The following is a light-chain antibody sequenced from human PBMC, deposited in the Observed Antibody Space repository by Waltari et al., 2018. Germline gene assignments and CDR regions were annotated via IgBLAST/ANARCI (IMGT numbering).Light chain of an antibody. V-gene: IGLV2-23*02. J-gene: IGLJ2*01. CDR2: EVL. Sequence: QSALTQPASVSGSLGQSLSIPCSGTYSNVGSYDLVSWYHQRPGEAPKLLIYEVLKRPSGISNRFSGSKSGNAASLTISALQPEDEGTYYCCSYASSSPRLIFGGGTELSVL. CDR1: YSNVGSYDL. CDR3: CSYASSSPRLI.